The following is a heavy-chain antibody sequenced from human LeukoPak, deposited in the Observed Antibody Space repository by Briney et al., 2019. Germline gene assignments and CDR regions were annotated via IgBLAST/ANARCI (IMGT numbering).Heavy chain of an antibody. CDR1: GYTFTSYG. CDR2: MNPISGNT. D-gene: IGHD6-25*01. V-gene: IGHV1-8*03. Sequence: GASVKVSCKASGYTFTSYGINWVRQATGQGLEWMGWMNPISGNTGFAQKFQGRVTITRITSISTAYMEMSSLRSDDTAVYYCVRGAKCSGADCDSTKEYVYYFDYWGQGTLVTVSS. CDR3: VRGAKCSGADCDSTKEYVYYFDY. J-gene: IGHJ4*02.